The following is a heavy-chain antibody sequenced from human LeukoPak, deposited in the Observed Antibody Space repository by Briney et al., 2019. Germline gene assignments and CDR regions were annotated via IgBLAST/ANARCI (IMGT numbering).Heavy chain of an antibody. Sequence: GGSLRLSCAASGFTFSSYEMNWVRQAPGKGLEWVSSISDDSDYIFYADSVKGRFTISRDNAKNSLYLQMNSLTAEDSAVYYCASRRGSNRPFDYWGQGTLVTVSS. D-gene: IGHD1-26*01. CDR2: ISDDSDYI. CDR3: ASRRGSNRPFDY. J-gene: IGHJ4*02. V-gene: IGHV3-21*01. CDR1: GFTFSSYE.